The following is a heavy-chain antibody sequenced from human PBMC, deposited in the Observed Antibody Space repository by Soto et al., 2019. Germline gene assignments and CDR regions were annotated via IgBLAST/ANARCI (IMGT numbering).Heavy chain of an antibody. D-gene: IGHD6-19*01. CDR1: SGSVFSSNW. Sequence: QVQLQESGPGLVKPSGTLSLTCAVSSGSVFSSNWWSWVRLPPGKGLEWIGETRNSGGANYNPAHNSRVTITVDRSRNHIFLELSSVTAADTAVYYCASHLVMAGTRGFDRWGLGTLVTVSS. CDR2: TRNSGGA. CDR3: ASHLVMAGTRGFDR. J-gene: IGHJ4*02. V-gene: IGHV4-4*02.